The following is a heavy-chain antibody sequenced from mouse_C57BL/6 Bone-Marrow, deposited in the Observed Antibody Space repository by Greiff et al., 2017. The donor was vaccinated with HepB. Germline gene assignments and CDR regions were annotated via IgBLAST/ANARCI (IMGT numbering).Heavy chain of an antibody. CDR2: IYPGGGYT. J-gene: IGHJ3*01. D-gene: IGHD2-5*01. V-gene: IGHV1-63*01. CDR3: ARRDYSNYGFAY. Sequence: VKLMESGAELVRPGTSVKMSCKASGYTFTNYWIGWAKQRPGHGLEWIGDIYPGGGYTNYNEKFKGKATLTADKSSSTAYMQFSSLTSEDSAIYYCARRDYSNYGFAYWGQGTLVTVSA. CDR1: GYTFTNYW.